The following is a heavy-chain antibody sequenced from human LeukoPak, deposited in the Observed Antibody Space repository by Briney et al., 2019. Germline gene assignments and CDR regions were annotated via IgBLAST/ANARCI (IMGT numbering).Heavy chain of an antibody. CDR1: GGIFSSNA. Sequence: ASVKVSCKASGGIFSSNAISWVRQAPGQGLEWMGGIIPIFGTANYAQKFQGRVTITADESTSTAYMELSSLRSEDTAVYYCARGMVVTAPRPLNWFDPWGQGTLVTVSS. CDR3: ARGMVVTAPRPLNWFDP. V-gene: IGHV1-69*13. J-gene: IGHJ5*02. D-gene: IGHD2-21*02. CDR2: IIPIFGTA.